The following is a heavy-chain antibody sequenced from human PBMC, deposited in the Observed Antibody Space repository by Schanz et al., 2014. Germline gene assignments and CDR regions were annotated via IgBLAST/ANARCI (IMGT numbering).Heavy chain of an antibody. J-gene: IGHJ4*02. V-gene: IGHV3-23*01. CDR1: GFTFSSYA. Sequence: EVQLLESGGGLVQPGGSLRLSCAASGFTFSSYAMGWVRQAPGKGLEWVSALSGSGGSTYYADSVKGRFTISRDNSKNTLYLQMNSLRAEDTAVYYCAKDPSHGDYDYYFDYWGQGTLVTVSS. D-gene: IGHD3-22*01. CDR3: AKDPSHGDYDYYFDY. CDR2: LSGSGGST.